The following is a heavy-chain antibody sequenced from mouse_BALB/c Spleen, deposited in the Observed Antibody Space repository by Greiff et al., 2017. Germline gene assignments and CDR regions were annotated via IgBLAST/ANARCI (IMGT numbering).Heavy chain of an antibody. V-gene: IGHV7-3*02. CDR2: IRNKANGYTT. CDR1: GFTFTDYY. Sequence: EVKVVESGGGLVQPGGSLRLSCATSGFTFTDYYMSWVRQPPGKALEWLGFIRNKANGYTTEYSASVKGRFTISRDNSQSILYLQMNTLRAEDSATYYCAREGTTVFDYWGQGTTLTVSS. J-gene: IGHJ2*01. D-gene: IGHD1-1*01. CDR3: AREGTTVFDY.